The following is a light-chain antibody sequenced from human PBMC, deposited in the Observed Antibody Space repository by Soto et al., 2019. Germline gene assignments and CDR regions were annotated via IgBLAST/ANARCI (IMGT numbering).Light chain of an antibody. CDR3: QCYDSSLSGYV. Sequence: QSVLTQPPSVSGATGQRVTISCTGSSSNIGAGYDVHSYQQLPGTAPKLLIYGNSNRHSGAPDRFSGSKSGTSASLAITGLQAEDEADEYCQCYDSSLSGYVFGTRTKVTVL. CDR1: SSNIGAGYD. V-gene: IGLV1-40*01. CDR2: GNS. J-gene: IGLJ1*01.